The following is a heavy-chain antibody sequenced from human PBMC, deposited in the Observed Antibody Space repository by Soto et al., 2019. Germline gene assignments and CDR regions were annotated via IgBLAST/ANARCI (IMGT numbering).Heavy chain of an antibody. D-gene: IGHD6-19*01. CDR1: GFTFSSYS. J-gene: IGHJ5*02. V-gene: IGHV3-21*01. CDR3: ARDLDMSSGWCSPWFDP. Sequence: GGSLRLSCAASGFTFSSYSMNWVRQAPGKGLEWVSSISSSSSYIYYADSVKGRFTISRDNAKNSLYLQMNSLRAEDTAVYYCARDLDMSSGWCSPWFDPWGQGTLVTVSS. CDR2: ISSSSSYI.